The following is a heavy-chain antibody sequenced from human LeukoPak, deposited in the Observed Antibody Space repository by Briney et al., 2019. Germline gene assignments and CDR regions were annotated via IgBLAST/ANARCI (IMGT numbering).Heavy chain of an antibody. V-gene: IGHV4-39*01. D-gene: IGHD3-22*01. CDR2: ISYSGST. CDR1: GGSISSSSYY. J-gene: IGHJ6*03. CDR3: ASPDPSSGYTYYMDV. Sequence: SETLSLTCTVSGGSISSSSYYWGWIRQPPGKGLEWIGSISYSGSTYYNPSLKSRVTISVDTSKNPFSLKLSSVTAADTAVYYCASPDPSSGYTYYMDVWGKGTTVTVSS.